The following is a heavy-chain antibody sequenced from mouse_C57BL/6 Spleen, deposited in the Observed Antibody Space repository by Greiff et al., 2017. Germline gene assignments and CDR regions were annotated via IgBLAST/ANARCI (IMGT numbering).Heavy chain of an antibody. D-gene: IGHD2-2*01. Sequence: QVQLKQPGAELVKPGASVKMSCKASGYTFTSYWITWVKQRPGQGLEWIGDIYPGSGSTNYNEKFKSKATLTVDTSSSTAYMQLSSLTSEDSAVYYCARRGGYDGLGFAYWGQGTLVTVSA. J-gene: IGHJ3*01. CDR2: IYPGSGST. CDR1: GYTFTSYW. V-gene: IGHV1-55*01. CDR3: ARRGGYDGLGFAY.